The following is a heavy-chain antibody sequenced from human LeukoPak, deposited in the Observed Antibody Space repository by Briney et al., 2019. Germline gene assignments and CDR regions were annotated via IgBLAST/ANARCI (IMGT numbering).Heavy chain of an antibody. CDR3: AKDIDPYCGGDCYSVGVY. J-gene: IGHJ4*02. D-gene: IGHD2-21*02. Sequence: GASVKVSCKASGYTFTSYYIHWVRQAPRQGLEWMGIINPSGGSTSYAQKFQGRVTMTRDTSTSTVYMELSSLRSEDTAVYYCAKDIDPYCGGDCYSVGVYWGQGTLITVSS. CDR1: GYTFTSYY. CDR2: INPSGGST. V-gene: IGHV1-46*01.